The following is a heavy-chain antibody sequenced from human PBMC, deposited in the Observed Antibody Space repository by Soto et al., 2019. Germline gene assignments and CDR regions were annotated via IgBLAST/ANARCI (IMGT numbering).Heavy chain of an antibody. CDR2: IIPILGIA. V-gene: IGHV1-69*02. D-gene: IGHD2-15*01. CDR1: GGTFSSYT. J-gene: IGHJ3*02. CDR3: ARSYGPLGYCSGGSCYGGSPDAFDI. Sequence: SVKVSCKASGGTFSSYTISWVRQAPGQGLEWMGRIIPILGIANYAQKFQGRVTITSDKSTSTAYMELSSLRSEDTAVYYCARSYGPLGYCSGGSCYGGSPDAFDIWGQGTMVTVSS.